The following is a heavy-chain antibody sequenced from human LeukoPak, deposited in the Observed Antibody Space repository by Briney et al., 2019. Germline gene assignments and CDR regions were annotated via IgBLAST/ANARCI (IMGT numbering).Heavy chain of an antibody. Sequence: PGGSLRVSCAASGFTFSSYAMSWVRQAPGKGLEWVSVISGSGGTTYYADSVKGRFTISRDNSKNTVYLQMNSLRAEDTAVYYCAKSYEFWSGDYLSWGQGTLVTVSS. V-gene: IGHV3-23*01. CDR1: GFTFSSYA. CDR2: ISGSGGTT. CDR3: AKSYEFWSGDYLS. D-gene: IGHD3-3*01. J-gene: IGHJ5*02.